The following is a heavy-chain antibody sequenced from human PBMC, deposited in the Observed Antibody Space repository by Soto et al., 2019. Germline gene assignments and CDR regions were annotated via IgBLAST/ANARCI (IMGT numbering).Heavy chain of an antibody. CDR3: ARDLRYSSGWYERFDY. CDR1: GYTFTSYD. Sequence: ASVKVSCKASGYTFTSYDINWVRQATGQGLEWMGWMNPNSGNTGYAQKFQGRVTMTRNPSTSTAYMELRSLRSDDTAVYYCARDLRYSSGWYERFDYWGQGTLVTVSS. V-gene: IGHV1-8*01. J-gene: IGHJ4*02. D-gene: IGHD6-19*01. CDR2: MNPNSGNT.